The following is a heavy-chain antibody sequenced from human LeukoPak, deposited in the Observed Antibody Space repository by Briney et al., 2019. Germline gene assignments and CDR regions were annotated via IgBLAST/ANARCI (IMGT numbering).Heavy chain of an antibody. Sequence: SETLSLTCTVSGGSISSYYWSWIRQPPGRGLEWIGYIYYSGSTNYNPSLKSRVTISVDTSKNQFSLKLSSVTAADTAVYYCARDTSTSSFDYWGQGTLVTVSS. CDR3: ARDTSTSSFDY. J-gene: IGHJ4*02. V-gene: IGHV4-59*01. CDR2: IYYSGST. CDR1: GGSISSYY. D-gene: IGHD2-2*01.